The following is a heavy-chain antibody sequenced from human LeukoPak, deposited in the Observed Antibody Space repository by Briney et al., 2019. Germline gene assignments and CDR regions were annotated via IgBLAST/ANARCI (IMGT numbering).Heavy chain of an antibody. D-gene: IGHD3-22*01. J-gene: IGHJ6*02. CDR3: ARALDWGAGTYYYDSSGYQAGWYYGMDV. CDR2: ISSSGSTI. CDR1: GVTFSDYY. V-gene: IGHV3-11*01. Sequence: GGSLRLSCAASGVTFSDYYMSWIGQAPGKGLEWVAYISSSGSTIYHADSVKGRFTISRDNAKNSLYLQMNSLRAEDTAVYYCARALDWGAGTYYYDSSGYQAGWYYGMDVWGQGTTVTVSS.